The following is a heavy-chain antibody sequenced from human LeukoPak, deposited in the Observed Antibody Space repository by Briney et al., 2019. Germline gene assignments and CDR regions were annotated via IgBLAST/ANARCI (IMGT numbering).Heavy chain of an antibody. J-gene: IGHJ4*02. D-gene: IGHD3-22*01. CDR2: IKQDGSEK. Sequence: GGSLRLSCAASGFTLSSYWMNWVRQAPGKGLEWVANIKQDGSEKYYVDSVKGRFTISRDNAKNSLYLQMNSLRAEDTAVYYCATGRDRSQYWGQGTLGTVSS. CDR3: ATGRDRSQY. V-gene: IGHV3-7*03. CDR1: GFTLSSYW.